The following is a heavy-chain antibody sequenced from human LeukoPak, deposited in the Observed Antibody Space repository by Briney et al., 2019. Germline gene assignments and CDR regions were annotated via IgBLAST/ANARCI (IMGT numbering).Heavy chain of an antibody. V-gene: IGHV3-11*01. D-gene: IGHD6-13*01. CDR2: ISSSSSTI. J-gene: IGHJ4*02. CDR3: AKAYIISRHRVGFDY. CDR1: GVTFSDYY. Sequence: GGSLRLSCAASGVTFSDYYMNWIRQAPGKGLEWVSYISSSSSTIYYADSVKGRFTISRDNAKNSLYLQMNSLRVEDTAFYYCAKAYIISRHRVGFDYWGQGTLVTVSS.